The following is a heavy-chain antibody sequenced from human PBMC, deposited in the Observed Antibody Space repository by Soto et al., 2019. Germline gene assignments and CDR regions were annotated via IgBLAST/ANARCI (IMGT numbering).Heavy chain of an antibody. J-gene: IGHJ6*03. CDR3: GRNGYIVGGGGMDV. D-gene: IGHD2-21*01. CDR1: GGSISSSSYY. Sequence: PSETLSLTCTVSGGSISSSSYYWGWIRQPPGKGLEWIANIYYSGATYCNPSLKSRVTISVDTSKNQFSLQLTSVTAADTAVYYWGRNGYIVGGGGMDVWGKGTTVTVSS. V-gene: IGHV4-39*01. CDR2: IYYSGAT.